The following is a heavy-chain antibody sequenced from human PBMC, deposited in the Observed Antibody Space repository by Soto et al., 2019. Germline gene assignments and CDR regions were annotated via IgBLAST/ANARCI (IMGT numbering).Heavy chain of an antibody. D-gene: IGHD3-22*01. Sequence: GGSLRLSCTGSGFTFGRYALGWVSKAPGKGLEWVGVLRSEANGGTTDYAASVKGRITISRDDSKSIAYMEINSLQTADTAVYYCTRYYYESSGYYVYWGQGALVTVSS. CDR1: GFTFGRYA. V-gene: IGHV3-49*04. CDR2: LRSEANGGTT. CDR3: TRYYYESSGYYVY. J-gene: IGHJ4*02.